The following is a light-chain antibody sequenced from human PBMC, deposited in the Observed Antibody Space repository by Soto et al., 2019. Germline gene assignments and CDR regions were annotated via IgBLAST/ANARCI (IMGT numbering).Light chain of an antibody. Sequence: QSALTQPPSVSGSPGQSVTISCTGTSTDFVSYNRVSWYQQPPGTAPKLMIYEVRKRPSGVPDRFSGSKSGNTAYLTISGLQAADEADYYCSLYTSENTYVFGTGTKLTVL. J-gene: IGLJ1*01. CDR3: SLYTSENTYV. CDR2: EVR. CDR1: STDFVSYNR. V-gene: IGLV2-18*01.